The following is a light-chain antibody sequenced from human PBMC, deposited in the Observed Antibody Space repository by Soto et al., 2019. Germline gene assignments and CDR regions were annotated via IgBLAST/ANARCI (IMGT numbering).Light chain of an antibody. CDR3: QKYGSSSYT. CDR1: QSISSSY. J-gene: IGKJ2*01. CDR2: AAS. Sequence: EIVLTQSPGTLSLSPGERATLSCRASQSISSSYLAWYQQKPGQAPRLLIYAASSRDTGIPDRFSGSGSGTDFTLTISRLEPEDFAVYYCQKYGSSSYTFGQGTQLEIK. V-gene: IGKV3-20*01.